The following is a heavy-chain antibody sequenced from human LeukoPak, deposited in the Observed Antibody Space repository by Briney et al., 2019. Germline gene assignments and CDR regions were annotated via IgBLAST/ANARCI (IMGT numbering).Heavy chain of an antibody. D-gene: IGHD1-1*01. Sequence: SETLSLTCTVSGGSISSSSYYWGWIRQPPGKGLEWIGSIYYSGSTYYNPSLKSRVTISVDTSKNQFSLKLSSVTAADTAGYYCARGPKVRRIGRNYFDYWGQGTLVTVSS. CDR1: GGSISSSSYY. V-gene: IGHV4-39*07. CDR3: ARGPKVRRIGRNYFDY. J-gene: IGHJ4*02. CDR2: IYYSGST.